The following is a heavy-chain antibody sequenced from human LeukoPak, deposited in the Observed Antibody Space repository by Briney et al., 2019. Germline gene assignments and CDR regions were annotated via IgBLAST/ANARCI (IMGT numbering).Heavy chain of an antibody. V-gene: IGHV4-59*01. CDR3: ARTSPTGAFDI. CDR1: GGSISSYY. J-gene: IGHJ3*02. Sequence: KTSETLSLTCTVSGGSISSYYWSWIRQPPGKGLEWIGYIYYSGSTNYNPSLKSRVTISVDTYKNQFSLKLSSVTAADTAVYYCARTSPTGAFDIWGQGTMVTASS. CDR2: IYYSGST.